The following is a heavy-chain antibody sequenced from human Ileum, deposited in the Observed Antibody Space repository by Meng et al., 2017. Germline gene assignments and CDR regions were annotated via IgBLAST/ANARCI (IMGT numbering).Heavy chain of an antibody. Sequence: QVQTQGSGPGLVRPSETLSLICTVSGDSVSRAGYQWGWIRQPPGKGLEWIGYASTNYNPSLKSRVTISLDTSRNQFSLSLSSVTAADTAVYYCARDHMGSLDYWGQGILVTVSS. J-gene: IGHJ4*02. V-gene: IGHV4-61*08. D-gene: IGHD1-26*01. CDR3: ARDHMGSLDY. CDR2: AST. CDR1: GDSVSRAGYQ.